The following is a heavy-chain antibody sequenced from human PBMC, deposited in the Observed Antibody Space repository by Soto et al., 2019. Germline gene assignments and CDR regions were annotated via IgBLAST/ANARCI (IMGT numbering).Heavy chain of an antibody. CDR1: GYTFSNYG. CDR3: ARVSAGRYDDDQLGH. J-gene: IGHJ1*01. CDR2: ITAEKGNT. Sequence: QLVQSGPELKKPGASVKVSCKTSGYTFSNYGITWVRQAPGQGLEWVGWITAEKGNTEYAQKFQGRVRMTVETATRTAHLGMWGLRSDATTVYYGARVSAGRYDDDQLGHWGQGTLATVSS. D-gene: IGHD5-12*01. V-gene: IGHV1-18*01.